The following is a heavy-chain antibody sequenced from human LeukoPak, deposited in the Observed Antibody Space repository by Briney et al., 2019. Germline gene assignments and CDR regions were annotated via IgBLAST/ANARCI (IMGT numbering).Heavy chain of an antibody. D-gene: IGHD5-18*01. CDR3: ARVQYSYGFIYYYYMDI. V-gene: IGHV1-8*01. J-gene: IGHJ6*03. CDR2: MNPNSGNT. Sequence: ASVKVSCKASGYTFTSYDINWVRQATGQGLEWMGWMNPNSGNTGYAQKFQGRVTMTRNTSISTAYMELSSLRSEDTAVYYCARVQYSYGFIYYYYMDIWGKGTTVTISS. CDR1: GYTFTSYD.